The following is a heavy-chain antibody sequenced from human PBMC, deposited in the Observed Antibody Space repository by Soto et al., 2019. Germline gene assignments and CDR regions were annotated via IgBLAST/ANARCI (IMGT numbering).Heavy chain of an antibody. J-gene: IGHJ6*02. D-gene: IGHD2-2*01. CDR3: ARDRIKAGYCSSTSCYYYYGMDV. V-gene: IGHV1-46*01. Sequence: ASVKVSCKASGYSFTTYNIHWVRQAPGPGLEWMGVVNPSSGSTSYAQKFQGRVTLTRDTSISTAYMELSRLRSDDTAVYYCARDRIKAGYCSSTSCYYYYGMDVWGQGTTVTVSS. CDR2: VNPSSGST. CDR1: GYSFTTYN.